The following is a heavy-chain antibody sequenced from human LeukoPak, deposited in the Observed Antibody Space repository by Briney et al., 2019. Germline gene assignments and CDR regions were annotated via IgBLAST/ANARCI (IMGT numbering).Heavy chain of an antibody. CDR3: ASSFLSGAVDI. Sequence: GGSLGPSCAASGFTFSRYWMSWVRQAPGKGLEWVANIKQDGIKKYYVYSVKRRFTISRDHANHSLYQQVNSLRAEDTAVYFCASSFLSGAVDIWGQGTMVTVSS. D-gene: IGHD2/OR15-2a*01. CDR1: GFTFSRYW. V-gene: IGHV3-7*01. J-gene: IGHJ3*02. CDR2: IKQDGIKK.